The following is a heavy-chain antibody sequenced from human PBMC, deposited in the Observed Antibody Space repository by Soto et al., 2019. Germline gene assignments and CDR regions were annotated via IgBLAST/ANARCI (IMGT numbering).Heavy chain of an antibody. Sequence: GGSLKLSCASPGFTFISYAMSWVPKATRKGLEWVSAISGSGGSTYYADSVKGRFTISRDNSKNTLYLQMNSLRAEDTAVYYCANLAAAGTAPSYYFDYWGQGT. CDR1: GFTFISYA. CDR2: ISGSGGST. V-gene: IGHV3-23*01. J-gene: IGHJ4*02. D-gene: IGHD6-13*01. CDR3: ANLAAAGTAPSYYFDY.